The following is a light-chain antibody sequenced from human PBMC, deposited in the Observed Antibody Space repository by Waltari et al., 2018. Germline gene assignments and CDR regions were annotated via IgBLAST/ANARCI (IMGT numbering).Light chain of an antibody. V-gene: IGLV1-47*01. J-gene: IGLJ1*01. CDR1: NPNPGSNY. CDR2: RNN. Sequence: QSVLTQPPSASETPGQRVTISCSGSNPNPGSNYLYWYQQLPGPAPKLLTYRNNHRPSGVPDRFSASKSGTSASLAIDGLRSEDEAVYYCASWDDSHYVFGPGTQVTVL. CDR3: ASWDDSHYV.